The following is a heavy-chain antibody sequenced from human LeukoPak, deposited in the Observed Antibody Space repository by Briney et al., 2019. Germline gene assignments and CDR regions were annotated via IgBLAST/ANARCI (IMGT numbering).Heavy chain of an antibody. J-gene: IGHJ5*02. V-gene: IGHV3-21*01. D-gene: IGHD3-10*01. CDR1: GFTFNNYW. CDR2: ISSSSSDL. CDR3: TKEGLPSGSSWSAWFDP. Sequence: GGALRLSCAASGFTFNNYWVHWVRQAPGKGLEWVSSISSSSSDLYYADTVKGRFTISRDNSKNTVYLQMNRLRAEDTAVYYCTKEGLPSGSSWSAWFDPWGQGTLVTVSS.